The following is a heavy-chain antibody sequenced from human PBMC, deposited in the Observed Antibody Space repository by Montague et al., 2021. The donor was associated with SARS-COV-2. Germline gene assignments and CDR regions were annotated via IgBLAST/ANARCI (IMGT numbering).Heavy chain of an antibody. CDR3: ALAVAGRGGYDY. CDR1: GDSVAGNNAA. V-gene: IGHV6-1*01. CDR2: TYYRSKWYY. D-gene: IGHD6-19*01. J-gene: IGHJ4*02. Sequence: CAISGDSVAGNNAAWNWIRQSPSRGPEWLGGTYYRSKWYYEYAVSLKSRITINPDTSKNQFSLQVKSMTPEDTAVYYCALAVAGRGGYDYWGQGTLVTVSS.